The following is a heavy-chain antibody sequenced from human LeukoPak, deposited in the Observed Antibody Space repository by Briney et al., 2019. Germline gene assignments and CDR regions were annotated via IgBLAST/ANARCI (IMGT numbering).Heavy chain of an antibody. J-gene: IGHJ4*02. CDR2: IRFDGNDK. V-gene: IGHV3-30*02. D-gene: IGHD3-10*01. Sequence: GGSLRLSCAASGFTFRSYGIHWVRQAPGKGLEWVAFIRFDGNDKYYADAVKGRFAISRDNSENTVYLQMNSLRPDDTGVYYCATLRVWFGDFDYWGQGTLVTVSS. CDR3: ATLRVWFGDFDY. CDR1: GFTFRSYG.